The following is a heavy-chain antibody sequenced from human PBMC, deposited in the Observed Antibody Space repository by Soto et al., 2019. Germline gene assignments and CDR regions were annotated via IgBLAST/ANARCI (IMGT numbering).Heavy chain of an antibody. CDR1: GFTFSDYY. CDR3: ASSTYYDFWSGSGGWFDP. J-gene: IGHJ5*02. V-gene: IGHV3-11*01. Sequence: GGSLRLSGAASGFTFSDYYISWIRHAPWKGLEWVSYISSSGITIYYADSVKGRFTISRDNAKNSLYLQMNSLRAEDTAVYYCASSTYYDFWSGSGGWFDPLGQGNLVTVSS. D-gene: IGHD3-3*01. CDR2: ISSSGITI.